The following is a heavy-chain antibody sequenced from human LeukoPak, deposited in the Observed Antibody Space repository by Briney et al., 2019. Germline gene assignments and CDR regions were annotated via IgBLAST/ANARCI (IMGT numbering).Heavy chain of an antibody. CDR2: INSDGSST. D-gene: IGHD3-22*01. CDR3: VRQYSYDSSGYYPWDY. J-gene: IGHJ4*02. V-gene: IGHV3-74*01. CDR1: GFTFSSYW. Sequence: GGSLRLSCAASGFTFSSYWMHWVRQAPGKGLVWVSRINSDGSSTTYADSVKGRFTISRDNAKNTLYLQMNSLRAEDTAMYYCVRQYSYDSSGYYPWDYWGQGTLVTVSS.